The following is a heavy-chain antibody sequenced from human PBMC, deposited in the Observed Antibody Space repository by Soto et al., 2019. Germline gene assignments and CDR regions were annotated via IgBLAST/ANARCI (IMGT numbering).Heavy chain of an antibody. Sequence: QVQLVESGGGVVQPGRSLRLSCAASGFTFSRYGMHWVRQAPGKGMEWVAFIWHDGGNKFYAESVKGRFTISRDNSKNTLSLQMTSLSAEDKAMYYCARDGDVNTGFGKDYWGQGTLVTVSS. D-gene: IGHD3-16*01. CDR2: IWHDGGNK. J-gene: IGHJ4*02. CDR3: ARDGDVNTGFGKDY. V-gene: IGHV3-33*01. CDR1: GFTFSRYG.